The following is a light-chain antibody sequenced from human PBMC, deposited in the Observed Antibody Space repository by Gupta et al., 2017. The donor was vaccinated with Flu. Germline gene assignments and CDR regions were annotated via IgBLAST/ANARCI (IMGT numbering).Light chain of an antibody. V-gene: IGKV3-20*01. CDR1: QGVSSNF. Sequence: DTLSLSPGDRATLSCRASQGVSSNFLAWYQQKPGQAPRLLMSEASYRAAGIPDRFSGSGSGTDFTLTISRLEPGDVAVYYCQQVGSIPFTFGHGTKVDIK. CDR2: EAS. CDR3: QQVGSIPFT. J-gene: IGKJ3*01.